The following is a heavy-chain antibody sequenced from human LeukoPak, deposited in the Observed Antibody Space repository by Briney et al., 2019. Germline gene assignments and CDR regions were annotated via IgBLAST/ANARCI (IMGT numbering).Heavy chain of an antibody. CDR2: IKPDGTTK. CDR3: AREGYYGSGSPPSLYFDY. CDR1: GFPFSSYS. J-gene: IGHJ4*02. Sequence: GGSLRLSCAASGFPFSSYSMTWVRQAPGKGLEWVANIKPDGTTKFYVDSVKGRFTISRDNSRSTLYLQMSSLRPEDTAIYYCAREGYYGSGSPPSLYFDYWGQGTLVTVSS. D-gene: IGHD3-10*01. V-gene: IGHV3-7*01.